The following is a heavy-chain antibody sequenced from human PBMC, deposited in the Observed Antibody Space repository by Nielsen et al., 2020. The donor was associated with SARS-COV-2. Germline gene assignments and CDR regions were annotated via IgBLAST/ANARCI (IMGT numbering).Heavy chain of an antibody. J-gene: IGHJ6*02. CDR3: ARTLYDFWSGYQIYYYYYGMDV. V-gene: IGHV3-21*01. Sequence: VRQAPGKGLEWVSSISSSSSYIYYADSVKGRFTISRDNAKNSLYLQMNSLRDEDTAVYYCARTLYDFWSGYQIYYYYYGMDVWGQGTTVTVSS. CDR2: ISSSSSYI. D-gene: IGHD3-3*01.